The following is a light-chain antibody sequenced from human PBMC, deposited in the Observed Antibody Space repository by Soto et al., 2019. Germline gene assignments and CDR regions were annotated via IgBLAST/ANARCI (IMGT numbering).Light chain of an antibody. Sequence: EIVMTQSPATLSVSPGERATLSCRASQTVGSNIAWYQQKPGQAPRLLIHGASTRATGVSARFSGTGSGTEFTLTISSLQSEDFAVCYCQQYHNWPPQYTFGQGTRLQIK. J-gene: IGKJ2*01. V-gene: IGKV3-15*01. CDR1: QTVGSN. CDR2: GAS. CDR3: QQYHNWPPQYT.